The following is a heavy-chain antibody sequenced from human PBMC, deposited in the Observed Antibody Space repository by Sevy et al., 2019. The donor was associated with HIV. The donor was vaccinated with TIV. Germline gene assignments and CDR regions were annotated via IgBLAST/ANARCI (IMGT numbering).Heavy chain of an antibody. J-gene: IGHJ5*02. V-gene: IGHV3-7*01. CDR2: IKQDGSEK. Sequence: GGSLRLSCAASGFTFSSYWMSWVRQAPGKGLEWVANIKQDGSEKYYVDSVKGRFTISRDNAKNSLYLQMNSLRAEDTAVYYCARVVEGYAFWSGYSTKGWFDPWGQGTLVTVSS. CDR3: ARVVEGYAFWSGYSTKGWFDP. D-gene: IGHD3-3*01. CDR1: GFTFSSYW.